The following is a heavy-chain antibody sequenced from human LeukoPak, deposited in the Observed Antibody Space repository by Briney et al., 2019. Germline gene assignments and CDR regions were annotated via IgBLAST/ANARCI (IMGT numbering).Heavy chain of an antibody. V-gene: IGHV3-30*02. D-gene: IGHD6-13*01. J-gene: IGHJ4*02. CDR2: IRYDGSNK. Sequence: PGGSLRLSCAASGFTFSSYGMHWVRQAPGKGLEWVAFIRYDGSNKYYADSVRGRFTISRDNAKNSLYLQMNSLRAEDTAVYYCARVDSSSWYGPIDYWGQGTLVTVSS. CDR1: GFTFSSYG. CDR3: ARVDSSSWYGPIDY.